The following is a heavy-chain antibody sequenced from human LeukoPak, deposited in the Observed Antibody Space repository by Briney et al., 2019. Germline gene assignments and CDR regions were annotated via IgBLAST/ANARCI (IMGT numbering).Heavy chain of an antibody. J-gene: IGHJ4*02. D-gene: IGHD3-10*01. CDR2: INPNSGGT. Sequence: GASVRVSCKASGYTFTGYYIHWVRQAPGQGLEWMGWINPNSGGTNYAQKFQGRVTMTRDTSISTAYMELSRLRSDDTAVYYCATGSYYYGSGSYYPDWGQGTLVTVSS. CDR3: ATGSYYYGSGSYYPD. CDR1: GYTFTGYY. V-gene: IGHV1-2*02.